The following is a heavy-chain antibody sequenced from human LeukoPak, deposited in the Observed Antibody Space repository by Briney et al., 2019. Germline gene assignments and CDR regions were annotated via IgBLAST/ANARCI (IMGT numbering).Heavy chain of an antibody. CDR1: GFTFSSYA. CDR2: ISGSGGST. J-gene: IGHJ3*02. Sequence: GGSLRLSCAASGFTFSSYAMSWVRQAPGKGLEWVSAISGSGGSTYYADSVKDRFTISRDNSKNTLYLQMNSLRAEDTAVYYCAKGDDSSGYYSDAFDIWGQGTMVTVSS. D-gene: IGHD3-22*01. CDR3: AKGDDSSGYYSDAFDI. V-gene: IGHV3-23*01.